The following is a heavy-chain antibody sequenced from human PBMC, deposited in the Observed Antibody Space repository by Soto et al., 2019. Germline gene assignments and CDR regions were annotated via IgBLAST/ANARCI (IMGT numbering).Heavy chain of an antibody. CDR1: GDAYSSYA. D-gene: IGHD5-12*01. V-gene: IGHV1-69*01. CDR2: IIPIFGTA. CDR3: GRGWNGYNQAPGSFDI. J-gene: IGHJ3*02. Sequence: SVKVSCKASGDAYSSYAISWLRQAPGQGLEWMGGIIPIFGTANYAQKFQGRVTITADESTSTAYMELSSLRSEDTAVYYCGRGWNGYNQAPGSFDIWGKGTMVTAS.